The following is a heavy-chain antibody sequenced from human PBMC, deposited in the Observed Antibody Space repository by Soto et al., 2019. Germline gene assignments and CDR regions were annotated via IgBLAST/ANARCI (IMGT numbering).Heavy chain of an antibody. CDR1: GYTFTSYA. J-gene: IGHJ6*02. D-gene: IGHD2-2*01. CDR3: ARDCISTSCYHYYYYGMDV. CDR2: INAGNGNT. Sequence: EASVKVSCKASGYTFTSYAMHWVRQAPGQRLEWMGWINAGNGNTKYSQKFQGRVTITRDTSASTAYMELSSLRSEDTAVYYCARDCISTSCYHYYYYGMDVWGQGTTVTVSS. V-gene: IGHV1-3*01.